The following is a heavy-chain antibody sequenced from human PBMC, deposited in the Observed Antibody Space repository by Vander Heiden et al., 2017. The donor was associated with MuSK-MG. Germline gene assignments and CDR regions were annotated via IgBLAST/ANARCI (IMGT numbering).Heavy chain of an antibody. CDR3: ARGRAVLRFLEWLPYFDY. D-gene: IGHD3-3*01. V-gene: IGHV4-34*01. CDR2: INHSGST. J-gene: IGHJ4*02. CDR1: GGSFSGYY. Sequence: QVQLQQWGAGLLKPSETLSLTCAVYGGSFSGYYWSWIRQPPGKGLGWIGDINHSGSTNYNPSLKSRVTISVDTSKNQFSLKLSSVTAADTAVYYCARGRAVLRFLEWLPYFDYWGQGTLGTVSS.